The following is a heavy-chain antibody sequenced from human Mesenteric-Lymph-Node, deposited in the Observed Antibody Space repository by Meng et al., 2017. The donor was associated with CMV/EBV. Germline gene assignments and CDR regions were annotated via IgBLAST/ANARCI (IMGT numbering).Heavy chain of an antibody. CDR2: IYHRGRT. V-gene: IGHV4-38-2*02. J-gene: IGHJ5*02. CDR3: ARRYCSTTSCYIWWFDP. D-gene: IGHD2-2*02. Sequence: SETLSLTCTASGYSISSGYYWGWIRQPPGKGLEWIGSIYHRGRTYYNPSLKSRVTISVDTSKNQFYLKLSSVTAADTAVYYCARRYCSTTSCYIWWFDPWGQGTLVTVSS. CDR1: GYSISSGYY.